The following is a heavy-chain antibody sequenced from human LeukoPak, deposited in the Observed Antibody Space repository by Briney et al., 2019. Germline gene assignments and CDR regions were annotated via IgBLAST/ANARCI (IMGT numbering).Heavy chain of an antibody. CDR2: ISSSSSYI. Sequence: GGSLRLSCAASGFTFSSYSMNWVRQAPGKGLEWVSSISSSSSYIYYADSVKGRFTISRDNAKNSLYLQMNSLRAEDTAVYYCAGNVVVAALPHYWYFDLWGRGTLVAVSS. D-gene: IGHD2-15*01. CDR1: GFTFSSYS. J-gene: IGHJ2*01. CDR3: AGNVVVAALPHYWYFDL. V-gene: IGHV3-21*01.